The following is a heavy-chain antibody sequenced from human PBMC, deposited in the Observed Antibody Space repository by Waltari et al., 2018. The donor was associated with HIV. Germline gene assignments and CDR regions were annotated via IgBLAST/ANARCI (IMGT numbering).Heavy chain of an antibody. Sequence: QVQLVQSGAEVKKPGSSVKVSCKASGGTFSSYAISWARKAPGQGLEWMGRIIPILGIANYAQKFQGRVTITADKSTSTAYMELSSLRSEDTAVYYCARGAYYYDSSGPYYFDYWGQGTLVTVSS. J-gene: IGHJ4*02. D-gene: IGHD3-22*01. CDR1: GGTFSSYA. V-gene: IGHV1-69*04. CDR3: ARGAYYYDSSGPYYFDY. CDR2: IIPILGIA.